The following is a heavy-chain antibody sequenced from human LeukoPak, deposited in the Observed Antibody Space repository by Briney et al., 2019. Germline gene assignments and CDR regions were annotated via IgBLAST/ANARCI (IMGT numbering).Heavy chain of an antibody. J-gene: IGHJ4*02. V-gene: IGHV3-7*01. CDR1: GFTFGDYD. Sequence: GGSLRLSCTASGFTFGDYDMSWVRQAPGKGLEWVANIKQDGSEKYYVDSVKGRFTISRDNAKNSLYLQMNSLRAEDTAVYYCARGSPQYFWSGYYPFDYWGQGTLVTVSS. CDR3: ARGSPQYFWSGYYPFDY. CDR2: IKQDGSEK. D-gene: IGHD3-3*01.